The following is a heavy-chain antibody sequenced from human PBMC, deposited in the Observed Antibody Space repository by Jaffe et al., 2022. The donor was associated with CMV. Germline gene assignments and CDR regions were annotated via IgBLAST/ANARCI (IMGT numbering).Heavy chain of an antibody. V-gene: IGHV3-64D*06. CDR1: GFAFSNYA. Sequence: EVQLVESGGGLVQPGGSLKLSCLASGFAFSNYAMHWVRQTPGKGLEYVSAISSDGGATYYVDSVRGRFTISRDNSRDTLYLQLTSLRPEDTAVYYCVKVKGEYDSGWHYYYFDLWGRGTQVTVDS. D-gene: IGHD6-19*01. CDR2: ISSDGGAT. CDR3: VKVKGEYDSGWHYYYFDL. J-gene: IGHJ2*01.